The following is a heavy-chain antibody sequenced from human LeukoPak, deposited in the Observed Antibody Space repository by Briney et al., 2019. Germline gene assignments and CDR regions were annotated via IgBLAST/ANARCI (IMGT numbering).Heavy chain of an antibody. V-gene: IGHV3-7*01. CDR1: GFTFSSYW. CDR2: IKQDGSEK. CDR3: ARGEFAWIQGSYGMNV. J-gene: IGHJ6*02. D-gene: IGHD5-18*01. Sequence: GGSLRLSCAASGFTFSSYWMSWVRQAPGKGLEWVANIKQDGSEKYYVESAKGRFTISRDNAKNSMYLRMNSLRGEDTAVYYCARGEFAWIQGSYGMNVWGRGTTVTVS.